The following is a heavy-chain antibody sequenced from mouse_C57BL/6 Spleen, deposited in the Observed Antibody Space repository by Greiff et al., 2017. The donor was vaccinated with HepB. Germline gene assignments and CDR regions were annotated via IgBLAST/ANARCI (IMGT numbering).Heavy chain of an antibody. CDR2: ISNGGGST. Sequence: EVKLMESGGGLVQPGGSLKLSCAASGFTFSDYYMYWVRQTPEKRLEWVAYISNGGGSTYYPDTVKGRFTISRDNAKNTLYLQMSRLKSEDTAMYYCARYYYGSSYGYAMDYWGQGTSVTVSS. V-gene: IGHV5-12*01. J-gene: IGHJ4*01. CDR3: ARYYYGSSYGYAMDY. CDR1: GFTFSDYY. D-gene: IGHD1-1*01.